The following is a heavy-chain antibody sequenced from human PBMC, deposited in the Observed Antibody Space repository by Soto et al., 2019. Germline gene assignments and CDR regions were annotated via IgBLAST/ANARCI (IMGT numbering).Heavy chain of an antibody. CDR3: ARDFEVVADPPGY. D-gene: IGHD3-22*01. CDR1: GFTFSTYW. J-gene: IGHJ4*02. V-gene: IGHV3-7*04. CDR2: INQDGSEK. Sequence: EVQLVESGGGLVQPGGSLRLSCAASGFTFSTYWMSWVRQAPGKGLEWVANINQDGSEKHYVDSVEGRFTISRDNAKKSVYLQMNSLRGEDTAVYYCARDFEVVADPPGYWGQGTLVTVSS.